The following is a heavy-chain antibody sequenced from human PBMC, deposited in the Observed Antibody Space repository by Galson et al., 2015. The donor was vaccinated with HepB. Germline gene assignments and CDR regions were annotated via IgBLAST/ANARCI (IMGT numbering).Heavy chain of an antibody. J-gene: IGHJ4*02. CDR1: GYTFTSYG. Sequence: SVKVSCKASGYTFTSYGISWVRQAPGQGLEWMGWISAYNGNTNYAQKLQGRVTMTTDTSTSTAYMELRSLRSDDTAVYYCARDYDILTGYYPRGVDYWGQGTLVTVSS. V-gene: IGHV1-18*01. D-gene: IGHD3-9*01. CDR2: ISAYNGNT. CDR3: ARDYDILTGYYPRGVDY.